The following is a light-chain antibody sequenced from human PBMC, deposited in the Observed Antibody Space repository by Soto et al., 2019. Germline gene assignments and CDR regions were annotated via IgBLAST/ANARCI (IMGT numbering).Light chain of an antibody. CDR1: QSISTW. CDR3: QQYNNWPFS. J-gene: IGKJ5*01. V-gene: IGKV1-5*01. Sequence: DIQMTQSPSTLPASVGDRVTITCRANQSISTWLAWYQQKPGKAPNLLIYDVSSRATGVPSRFSGTGSETDFTLTISGLQSEDSAIYFCQQYNNWPFSFGQGTRREIK. CDR2: DVS.